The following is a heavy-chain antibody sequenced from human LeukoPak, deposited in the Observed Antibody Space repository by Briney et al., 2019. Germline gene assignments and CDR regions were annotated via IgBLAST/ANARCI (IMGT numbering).Heavy chain of an antibody. V-gene: IGHV3-23*01. CDR2: ISGSGGST. D-gene: IGHD6-13*01. Sequence: GGSLRLSCAAFGFTLSSNAMNWVRQAPGEGLEWVSGISGSGGSTYYADSVKGRFTISRDKSKNTLYLLMISLRAEDTAVYYCAIRKQQVVPPRAYPYYYGMDVWGQGTTVTVSS. CDR3: AIRKQQVVPPRAYPYYYGMDV. J-gene: IGHJ6*02. CDR1: GFTLSSNA.